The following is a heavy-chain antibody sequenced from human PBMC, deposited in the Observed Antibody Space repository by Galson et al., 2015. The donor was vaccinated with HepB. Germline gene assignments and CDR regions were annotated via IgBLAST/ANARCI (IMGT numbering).Heavy chain of an antibody. CDR3: GKDSDSTIFGVVMGFDY. CDR1: GFTFDDYA. J-gene: IGHJ4*02. CDR2: ISWNRGSI. V-gene: IGHV3-9*01. D-gene: IGHD3-3*01. Sequence: SLRLSCAASGFTFDDYAVHWVRQAPGKGLEWVSGISWNRGSIGYADSVKGRFTISRDNAKNSLYLQMKSLKTEDTALYYCGKDSDSTIFGVVMGFDYWGQGTLVTVSS.